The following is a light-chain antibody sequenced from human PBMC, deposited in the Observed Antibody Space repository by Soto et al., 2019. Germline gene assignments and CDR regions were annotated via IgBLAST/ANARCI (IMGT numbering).Light chain of an antibody. Sequence: QSVLTQPASVSGSPGQSITIPCTGTNSDVGAYNYVSWYQHHPGKAPKLMIYEVFIRPSGVSSRFSGSKSGSTASLTISGLLAEDEADYYCSSYTTTNTLYAFGTGTKVTVL. CDR2: EVF. J-gene: IGLJ1*01. V-gene: IGLV2-14*01. CDR1: NSDVGAYNY. CDR3: SSYTTTNTLYA.